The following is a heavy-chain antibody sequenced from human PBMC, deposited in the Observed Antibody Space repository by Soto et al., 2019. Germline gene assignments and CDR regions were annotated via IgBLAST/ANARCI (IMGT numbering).Heavy chain of an antibody. D-gene: IGHD3-16*01. V-gene: IGHV4-30-2*01. CDR3: ARGGDYYFDS. Sequence: SETLSLTCAVSGGSISSGGFSWSWIRQPPGKGLEWIGYIYLSGSTYYNPSLKSRVSISLDRSKNQFSLSLTSVTAADTAVYYCARGGDYYFDSWRQGTLVTVSS. CDR1: GGSISSGGFS. J-gene: IGHJ4*02. CDR2: IYLSGST.